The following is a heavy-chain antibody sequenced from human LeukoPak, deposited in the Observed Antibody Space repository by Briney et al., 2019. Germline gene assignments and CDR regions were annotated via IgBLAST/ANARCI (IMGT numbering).Heavy chain of an antibody. Sequence: GRALRLSCAASGFTFSSYGMPRVRQAPGKGLERVAAISYDGSNKYYADCVKGRFTISRDNSKNTLYLQMNSLRAEDTAVYYCAKDRMGNFWSGDETGHYFDYWGQGTLGTVSS. J-gene: IGHJ4*02. D-gene: IGHD3-3*01. CDR2: ISYDGSNK. V-gene: IGHV3-30*18. CDR1: GFTFSSYG. CDR3: AKDRMGNFWSGDETGHYFDY.